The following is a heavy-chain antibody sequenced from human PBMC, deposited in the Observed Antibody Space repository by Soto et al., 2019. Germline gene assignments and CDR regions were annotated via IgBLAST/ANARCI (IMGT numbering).Heavy chain of an antibody. Sequence: EVQLLESGGGLVQPGGSLRLSCAASGFTFSSYGMTWVRQAPGKGLEWVSFSSATGAGTYYADSVKGRFTISRDNSKSTLYLQVDSLRPEDAAVYYCARDPKTSGGQHWAFNYFDSWGQGTLVTVSS. V-gene: IGHV3-23*01. CDR3: ARDPKTSGGQHWAFNYFDS. CDR1: GFTFSSYG. CDR2: SSATGAGT. J-gene: IGHJ4*02. D-gene: IGHD7-27*01.